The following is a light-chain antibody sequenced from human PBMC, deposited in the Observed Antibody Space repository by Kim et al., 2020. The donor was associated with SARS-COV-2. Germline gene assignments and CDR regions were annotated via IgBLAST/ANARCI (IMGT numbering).Light chain of an antibody. CDR1: SGSIASNY. CDR2: EDN. J-gene: IGLJ3*02. V-gene: IGLV6-57*03. Sequence: KPVTISCTRSSGSIASNYVQWYQQRPGSAPTTVIYEDNQRPSGVPHRFSGSIDSSSNSASLTISGLKTEDEADYYCQSYDSSSHWVFGGGTQLTVL. CDR3: QSYDSSSHWV.